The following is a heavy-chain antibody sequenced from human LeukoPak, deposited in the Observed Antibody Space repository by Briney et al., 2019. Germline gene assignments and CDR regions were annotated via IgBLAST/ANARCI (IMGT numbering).Heavy chain of an antibody. V-gene: IGHV4-34*09. D-gene: IGHD6-19*01. CDR3: ASKAVAGYHFDY. J-gene: IGHJ4*02. CDR1: GVSFSGYY. Sequence: SETLSLTCAVYGVSFSGYYWSWIRQPPGKGLEWIGEINHSGSTNYNPSLKSRVTISVDTSKNQFSLKLSSVTAADTAVYYCASKAVAGYHFDYWGQGTLVTVSS. CDR2: INHSGST.